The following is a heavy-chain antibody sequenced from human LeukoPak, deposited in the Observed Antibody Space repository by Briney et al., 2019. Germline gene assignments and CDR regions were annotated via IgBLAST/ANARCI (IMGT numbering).Heavy chain of an antibody. V-gene: IGHV3-21*04. D-gene: IGHD3-22*01. J-gene: IGHJ4*02. Sequence: GGSLRLSCAASGFTFSTYSMNWVRQAPGKGLEWVSAISSDGKYIYYADSVKGRFTISRDNAKNSLYLQMNSLRAEDTALYYCAKDLGNYYDTNAADYWGQGTLVTVSS. CDR1: GFTFSTYS. CDR2: ISSDGKYI. CDR3: AKDLGNYYDTNAADY.